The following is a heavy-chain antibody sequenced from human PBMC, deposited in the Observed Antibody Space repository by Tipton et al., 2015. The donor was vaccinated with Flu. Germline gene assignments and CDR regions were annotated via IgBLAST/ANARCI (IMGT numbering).Heavy chain of an antibody. Sequence: SLRLSCAASRFTFSSYGMHWVRQAPGRGLEWVALIKNDGTETYYADSVKGRFTISRDNAANSLFLQMNSLRAGDTAVYYCARGFIRLCDYWGQGILVTVSS. CDR3: ARGFIRLCDY. V-gene: IGHV3-33*02. CDR1: RFTFSSYG. D-gene: IGHD3-16*01. CDR2: IKNDGTET. J-gene: IGHJ4*02.